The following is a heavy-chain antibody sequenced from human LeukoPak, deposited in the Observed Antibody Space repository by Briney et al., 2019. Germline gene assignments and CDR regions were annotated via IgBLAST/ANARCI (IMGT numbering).Heavy chain of an antibody. CDR1: GGSISSGGYY. CDR3: AREGRYCSGGSCYPYYFDY. D-gene: IGHD2-15*01. Sequence: PSQTLSLTCTVSGGSISSGGYYWSWIRQHPGKGLEWIGCIYYSGSTYYNPSLKSRVTTSVDTSKNQFSLKLSSVTAADTAVYYCAREGRYCSGGSCYPYYFDYWGQGTLVTVSS. J-gene: IGHJ4*02. V-gene: IGHV4-31*03. CDR2: IYYSGST.